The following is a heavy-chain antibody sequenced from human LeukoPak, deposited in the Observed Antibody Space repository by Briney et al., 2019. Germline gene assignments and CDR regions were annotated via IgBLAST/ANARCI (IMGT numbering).Heavy chain of an antibody. CDR2: IYTSGST. CDR1: GGSISSGSYY. Sequence: SETLSLTCTVSGGSISSGSYYWSWIRQPAGKGLEWIGRIYTSGSTNYNPSLKSRVAISVDTSKNQFSLKLSSVTAADTAVYYCARHPDYYYDSSGPFDYWGQGTLVTVSS. J-gene: IGHJ4*02. V-gene: IGHV4-61*02. CDR3: ARHPDYYYDSSGPFDY. D-gene: IGHD3-22*01.